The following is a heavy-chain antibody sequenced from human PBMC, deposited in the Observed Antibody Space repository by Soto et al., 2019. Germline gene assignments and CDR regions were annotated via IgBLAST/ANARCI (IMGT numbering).Heavy chain of an antibody. D-gene: IGHD3-9*01. V-gene: IGHV1-3*01. CDR3: ARDGYYDILTGPNYFDY. Sequence: ASVKVSCKASGYTFTSYAMHWVRQAPGQRLEWMGWINAGNGNTKYSQKFQGRVTITRDTSASTAYMELSSLRSEDTAVYYCARDGYYDILTGPNYFDYWGQGTLVTVS. CDR2: INAGNGNT. J-gene: IGHJ4*02. CDR1: GYTFTSYA.